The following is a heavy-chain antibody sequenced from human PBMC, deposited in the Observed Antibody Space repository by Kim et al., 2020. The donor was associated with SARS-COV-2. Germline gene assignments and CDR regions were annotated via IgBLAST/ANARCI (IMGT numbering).Heavy chain of an antibody. D-gene: IGHD3-9*01. J-gene: IGHJ3*02. CDR2: ISYDGSNK. CDR3: ARDILTGAGAFDI. Sequence: GGSLRLSCAASGFTFSSYAMHWVRQAPGKGLEWVAVISYDGSNKYYADSVKGRFTISRDNSKNTLYLQMNSLRAEDTAVYYCARDILTGAGAFDIWGQGTMVTVSS. V-gene: IGHV3-30-3*01. CDR1: GFTFSSYA.